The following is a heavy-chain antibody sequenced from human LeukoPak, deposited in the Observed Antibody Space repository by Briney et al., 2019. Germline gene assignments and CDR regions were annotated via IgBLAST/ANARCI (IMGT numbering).Heavy chain of an antibody. J-gene: IGHJ4*02. D-gene: IGHD6-19*01. CDR2: MNPNSGNT. CDR3: TRGSSGRRDN. Sequence: ASVKVSCKASGYTFTSCDINWVRQATGQGLEWMGWMNPNSGNTSYGQSFQGRITMTRDISIGTAYMELSNLTSEDTAIYYCTRGSSGRRDNWGQGTLVTVSA. CDR1: GYTFTSCD. V-gene: IGHV1-8*01.